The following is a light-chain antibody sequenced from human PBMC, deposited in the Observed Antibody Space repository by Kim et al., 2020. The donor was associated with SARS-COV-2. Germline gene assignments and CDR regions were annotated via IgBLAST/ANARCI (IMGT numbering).Light chain of an antibody. Sequence: SSELTQDPAVSVALGQTVRITCQGDSLRSYYASWYQQKSGQAPVVIIHGKNNRPSGIPDRFSGSTSGNTASLTITGAQAEDEADYYCTSRDSSGIHLVFG. V-gene: IGLV3-19*01. CDR3: TSRDSSGIHLV. CDR1: SLRSYY. J-gene: IGLJ2*01. CDR2: GKN.